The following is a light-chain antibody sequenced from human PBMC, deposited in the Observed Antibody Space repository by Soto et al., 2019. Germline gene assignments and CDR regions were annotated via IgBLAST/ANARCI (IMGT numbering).Light chain of an antibody. CDR1: QSINNL. CDR3: QHYNSYSEA. V-gene: IGKV1-5*01. CDR2: DAS. J-gene: IGKJ1*01. Sequence: DVQMTHSPSTLSASVGDIVTITCRASQSINNLLAWYQQKPGKAPKFLIYDASSLESGVPSRFSGSGSGTEFTLTISSLQPDDFATYYSQHYNSYSEAFGQGTKVDIK.